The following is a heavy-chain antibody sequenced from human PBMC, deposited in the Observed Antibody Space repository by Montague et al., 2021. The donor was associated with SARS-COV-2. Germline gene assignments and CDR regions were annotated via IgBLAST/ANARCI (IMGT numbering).Heavy chain of an antibody. J-gene: IGHJ3*02. CDR1: GFSIGSGDY. CDR2: IYHSGTT. Sequence: SETLSLTCTVSGFSIGSGDYWGWIRQPPGKGLEWIGSIYHSGTTYYNPSLQSRLTMSIDTSTNQFSLRLTSVTAAETAVFFCGGEKAGGLRNVFDIWGQGTTVTVSS. V-gene: IGHV4-38-2*02. CDR3: GGEKAGGLRNVFDI.